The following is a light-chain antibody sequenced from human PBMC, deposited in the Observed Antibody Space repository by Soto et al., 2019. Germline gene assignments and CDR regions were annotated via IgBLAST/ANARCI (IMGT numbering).Light chain of an antibody. CDR3: QQYINWPRT. Sequence: EIVMTQSPATLSVSPGERATLSCRASQSVSSNLAWHQQKPGQAPRLLIYGASTRATGIPARFSGSGSGTEFTLTISSLQSEDFAVYYCQQYINWPRTFGQGTKVEIK. V-gene: IGKV3-15*01. J-gene: IGKJ1*01. CDR1: QSVSSN. CDR2: GAS.